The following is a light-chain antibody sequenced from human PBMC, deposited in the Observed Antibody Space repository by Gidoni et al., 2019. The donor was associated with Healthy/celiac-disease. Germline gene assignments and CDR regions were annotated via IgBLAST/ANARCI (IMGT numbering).Light chain of an antibody. Sequence: QSALTQPPSASGSPGQSVTISCTGTSSDVGAYKYVSWYQQHPGKVPKLMIYEVSKRPSGVPDRFSGSKSGNTASLTVSGLQAEDEADYYCSSYAGSNNWVFGGGTKVT. J-gene: IGLJ3*02. V-gene: IGLV2-8*01. CDR3: SSYAGSNNWV. CDR1: SSDVGAYKY. CDR2: EVS.